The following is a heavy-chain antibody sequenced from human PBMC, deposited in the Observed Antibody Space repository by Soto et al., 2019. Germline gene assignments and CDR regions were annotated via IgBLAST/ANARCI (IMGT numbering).Heavy chain of an antibody. Sequence: QLVESGGGLVKPGGSLRLSSTASGFNISSYAMDWVRQAPGKGLEWVSCISSTSSYKYYADSVRGRFTISRDNAKNSLYLQLNSLRAEDTAVYFCARDPRGGRPFDSWGQGTLVTVSS. D-gene: IGHD3-10*01. CDR1: GFNISSYA. V-gene: IGHV3-21*01. J-gene: IGHJ4*02. CDR2: ISSTSSYK. CDR3: ARDPRGGRPFDS.